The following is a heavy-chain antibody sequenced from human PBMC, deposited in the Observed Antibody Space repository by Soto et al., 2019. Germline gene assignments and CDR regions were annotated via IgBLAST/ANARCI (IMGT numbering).Heavy chain of an antibody. J-gene: IGHJ4*02. CDR2: INHSGST. V-gene: IGHV4-34*01. D-gene: IGHD1-26*01. Sequence: QVQLQQWGAGLLKPSETLSLTCAVYGGSFSGYYWSWIRQPPGKGLEWIGEINHSGSTNYNPSLKSRVTISVDTSKNQFSLKLSSVTAAYTAVYYCAREGSGSYSAFDYWGQGTLVTVSS. CDR3: AREGSGSYSAFDY. CDR1: GGSFSGYY.